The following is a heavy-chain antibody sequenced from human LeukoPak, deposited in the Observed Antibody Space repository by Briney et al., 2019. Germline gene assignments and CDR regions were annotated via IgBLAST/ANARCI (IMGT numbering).Heavy chain of an antibody. J-gene: IGHJ4*02. CDR2: IWYDGSNK. V-gene: IGHV3-33*06. CDR3: AKDLKYYGSGGYFDY. CDR1: GFTFSSYG. Sequence: GRSLILSCSSSGFTFSSYGMHRVRQARGKGLEWVAVIWYDGSNKYYADSVKRRFTISRDNSKNTLYLQMNILRAEDTAVYYCAKDLKYYGSGGYFDYWGQGTLVTVSS. D-gene: IGHD3-10*01.